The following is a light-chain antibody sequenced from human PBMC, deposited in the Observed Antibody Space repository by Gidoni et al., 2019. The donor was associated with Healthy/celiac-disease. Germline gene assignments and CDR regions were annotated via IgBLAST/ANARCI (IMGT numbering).Light chain of an antibody. J-gene: IGKJ3*01. CDR2: AAS. CDR3: QQANSFPFT. CDR1: QGISSW. Sequence: DIPMTQSPSSVSASVGDRVTITCRASQGISSWLDWYQQKPGKAPKLLIYAASSLQSGVPSRFSGSGSGTDFTLTISSLQPEDFATYYCQQANSFPFTFGPGTKVDIK. V-gene: IGKV1-12*01.